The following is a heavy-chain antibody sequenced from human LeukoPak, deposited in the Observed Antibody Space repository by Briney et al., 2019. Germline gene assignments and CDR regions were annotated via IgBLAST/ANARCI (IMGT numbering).Heavy chain of an antibody. J-gene: IGHJ4*02. CDR3: ATKSGDNPFDY. Sequence: KISETLSLTCTVSTGSITSSSYYWGWIRQPPGKGLEWIGSIHYSGNTYYNPSLKSRVSVSLETSKNQFSLKLSSVTAADTAVYYCATKSGDNPFDYWGQGTLVTVSS. CDR2: IHYSGNT. V-gene: IGHV4-39*01. D-gene: IGHD4/OR15-4a*01. CDR1: TGSITSSSYY.